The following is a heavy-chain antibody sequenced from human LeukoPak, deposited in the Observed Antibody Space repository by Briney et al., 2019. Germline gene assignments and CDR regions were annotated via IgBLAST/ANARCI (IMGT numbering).Heavy chain of an antibody. CDR2: INHSGST. Sequence: PSETLSLTCAVYGGSFSGYYWSWIRQPPGKGLEWIGVINHSGSTNYNPSLKSRVTISVDTSKNQFSLKLSSVTAADTAVYYCARGRRKAAAGTWFDPWGQGTLVTVSS. CDR1: GGSFSGYY. CDR3: ARGRRKAAAGTWFDP. J-gene: IGHJ5*02. V-gene: IGHV4-34*01. D-gene: IGHD6-13*01.